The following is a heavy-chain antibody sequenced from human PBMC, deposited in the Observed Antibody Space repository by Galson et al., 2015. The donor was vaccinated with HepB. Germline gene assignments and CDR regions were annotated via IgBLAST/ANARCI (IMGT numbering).Heavy chain of an antibody. CDR1: GFTFSSYA. D-gene: IGHD7-27*01. V-gene: IGHV3-30*04. Sequence: SLRLSCAASGFTFSSYAMHWVRQAPGKGLEWVAVISYDGSNKYYADSVKGRFTISRDNSKNTLYLQMNSLRAEDTAVYYCARDRVLQTGIFDYWGQGTLVTVSS. J-gene: IGHJ4*02. CDR2: ISYDGSNK. CDR3: ARDRVLQTGIFDY.